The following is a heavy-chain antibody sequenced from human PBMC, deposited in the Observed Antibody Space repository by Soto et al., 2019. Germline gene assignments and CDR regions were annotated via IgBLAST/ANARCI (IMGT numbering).Heavy chain of an antibody. V-gene: IGHV3-7*03. CDR3: ARERAAAGRWVDY. Sequence: PGGSLRLSCAASGFTFSSYWMSWVRQAPGKGLEWVANIKQDGSEKYYVDSVKGRFTISRDNAKNSLYLQMNSLRAEDTAVYYCARERAAAGRWVDYWGQGTLVTVSS. D-gene: IGHD6-13*01. CDR1: GFTFSSYW. J-gene: IGHJ4*02. CDR2: IKQDGSEK.